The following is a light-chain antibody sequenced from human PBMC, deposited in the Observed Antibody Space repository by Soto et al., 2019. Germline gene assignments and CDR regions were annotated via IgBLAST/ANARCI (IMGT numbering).Light chain of an antibody. Sequence: QSVLTQPPSASGSPGQSVTISCTGTNYDVGGYNYVSWYQQHPGKAPKVVIYEVTKRPSGVPDRFSGSKSGNTASLTVSGLQAEDEADYFCSSYAGGSTYVFGTGTKVTVL. J-gene: IGLJ1*01. CDR2: EVT. V-gene: IGLV2-8*01. CDR3: SSYAGGSTYV. CDR1: NYDVGGYNY.